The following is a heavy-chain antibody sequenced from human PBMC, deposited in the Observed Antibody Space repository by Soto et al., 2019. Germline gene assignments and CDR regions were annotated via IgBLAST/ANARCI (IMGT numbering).Heavy chain of an antibody. Sequence: ASVKVSCKASGFTFTSSAVQWVRQARGQRLEWIGWIVVGSGNTNYAQKFQERVTITRDMSTSTAYMELSSLRSEDTAVYYCAAEQLRLGVGAFDIWGQGTMVTVSS. D-gene: IGHD3-16*01. J-gene: IGHJ3*02. CDR1: GFTFTSSA. CDR2: IVVGSGNT. CDR3: AAEQLRLGVGAFDI. V-gene: IGHV1-58*01.